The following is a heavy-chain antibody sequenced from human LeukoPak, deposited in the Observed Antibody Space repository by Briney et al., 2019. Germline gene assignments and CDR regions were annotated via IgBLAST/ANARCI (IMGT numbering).Heavy chain of an antibody. J-gene: IGHJ4*02. CDR1: GGSFSGYY. CDR2: INHSGST. CDR3: ARVRRNWMPADFDY. V-gene: IGHV4-34*01. D-gene: IGHD1-1*01. Sequence: PSETLSLTCAVYGGSFSGYYWSWIRQPPGKGLEWIGEINHSGSTNYNPSLKSRVTISVDTSKNQFSLKLSSVTAADTAVYYCARVRRNWMPADFDYWGQGTLVTVSS.